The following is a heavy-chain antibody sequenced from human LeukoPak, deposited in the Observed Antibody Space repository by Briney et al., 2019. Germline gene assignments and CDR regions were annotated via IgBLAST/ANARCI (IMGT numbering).Heavy chain of an antibody. J-gene: IGHJ6*02. CDR1: GFTFSSYA. CDR3: AKELHYGDYGRHYYGMDV. V-gene: IGHV3-23*01. CDR2: ISGSGGST. D-gene: IGHD4-17*01. Sequence: GGSLRLSCAASGFTFSSYAMSWVRQAPGNGLEWVSAISGSGGSTYYADSVKGRFTISRDNSKNTLYLQMNSLRAEDTAVYYCAKELHYGDYGRHYYGMDVWGQGTTVTVSS.